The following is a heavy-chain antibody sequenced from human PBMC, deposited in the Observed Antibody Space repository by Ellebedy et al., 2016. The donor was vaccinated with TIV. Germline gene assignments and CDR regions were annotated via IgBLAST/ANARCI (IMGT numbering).Heavy chain of an antibody. CDR3: ARGPYSNDWYFDL. D-gene: IGHD6-13*01. Sequence: GESLKISCAASGFTVSSNYMSWVRQAPGKGLEWVSVIYSGSSTYYADSVKGRFISSRDNSKNTLYLQMNSLRAEDTAVYYCARGPYSNDWYFDLWGRGTLVTVSS. J-gene: IGHJ2*01. V-gene: IGHV3-53*01. CDR1: GFTVSSNY. CDR2: IYSGSST.